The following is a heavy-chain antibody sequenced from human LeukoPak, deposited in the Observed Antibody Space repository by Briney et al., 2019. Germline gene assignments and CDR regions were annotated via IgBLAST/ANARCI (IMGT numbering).Heavy chain of an antibody. CDR3: ARWDEGTVRYYYYYGMDV. J-gene: IGHJ6*02. CDR2: MNPNSGNT. CDR1: GYTFTSYD. Sequence: GASVKVSCKASGYTFTSYDINWVRQATGQGLEWMGWMNPNSGNTGYAQKFQGRVTMTRNTSISTAYMELSSLRSEDTAVYYCARWDEGTVRYYYYYGMDVWGQGTTVTVSS. V-gene: IGHV1-8*01. D-gene: IGHD4-17*01.